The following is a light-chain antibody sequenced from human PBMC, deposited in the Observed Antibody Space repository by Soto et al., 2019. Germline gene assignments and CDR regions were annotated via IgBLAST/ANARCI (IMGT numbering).Light chain of an antibody. J-gene: IGKJ5*01. V-gene: IGKV3-11*01. CDR2: DTS. CDR3: QQRTNWPPFT. Sequence: EIVFTQSPATLSLSPGERATLSCRASQSVSNYLAWYQQKPGQAPRLLIYDTSNRATGIPARFSGSGSGTDFTLTISSLEPEDFAVYYCQQRTNWPPFTFGQGTRLEIK. CDR1: QSVSNY.